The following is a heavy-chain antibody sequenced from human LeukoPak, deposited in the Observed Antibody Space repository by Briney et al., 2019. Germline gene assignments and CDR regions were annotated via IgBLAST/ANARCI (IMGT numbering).Heavy chain of an antibody. CDR1: GYSFTTYW. D-gene: IGHD2-2*01. CDR2: TYPADSDT. CDR3: ARRYCNCASCYELDY. Sequence: GESPKISCKGSGYSFTTYWIAWVRQVPGKGLEWMGITYPADSDTRYSPSFQGQVTISADKSISTTYLQWSSLKASDTAIYYCARRYCNCASCYELDYWGQGTRVTVSS. V-gene: IGHV5-51*01. J-gene: IGHJ4*02.